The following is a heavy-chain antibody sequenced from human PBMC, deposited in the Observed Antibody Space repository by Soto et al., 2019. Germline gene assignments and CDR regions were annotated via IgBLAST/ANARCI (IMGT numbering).Heavy chain of an antibody. CDR1: GGSISSGGYS. J-gene: IGHJ6*02. CDR3: ARARGGFLGRHSMDV. D-gene: IGHD3-3*01. Sequence: QLQLQESGSGLVKPSQTLSLTCAVSGGSISSGGYSWSWIRQPPGKGLEWIGYIYHSGSAYYNPCLESRVTITVARSKTQFSLDLSYVTAADTAADYCARARGGFLGRHSMDVWGQGTTVSVSS. V-gene: IGHV4-30-2*01. CDR2: IYHSGSA.